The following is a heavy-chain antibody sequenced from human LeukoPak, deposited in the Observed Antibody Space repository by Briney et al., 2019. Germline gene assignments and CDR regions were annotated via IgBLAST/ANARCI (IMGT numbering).Heavy chain of an antibody. CDR3: ARARSYCSSTSCCREFDY. V-gene: IGHV4-30-2*01. CDR1: GGSISSGGYS. D-gene: IGHD2-2*01. J-gene: IGHJ4*02. CDR2: IYHSGST. Sequence: PSQTLSLTCAVSGGSISSGGYSWSWIRQPPGKGLEWIGYIYHSGSTYYNPSLKSRVTISVDRSKNQFSLKLSSVTAADTAVYYCARARSYCSSTSCCREFDYWGQGTRVTVSS.